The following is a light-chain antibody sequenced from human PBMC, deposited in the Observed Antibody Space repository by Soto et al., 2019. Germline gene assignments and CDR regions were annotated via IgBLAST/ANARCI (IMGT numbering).Light chain of an antibody. J-gene: IGKJ3*01. CDR2: DAS. Sequence: DIQMTQSPSSLSASVGDRVTITCQASQDISNYLNWYQQKPGKAPKLLIYDASNLETGVPSRFSGSGTGTDFTFTISSLQAEDIATYSCQQSDTLHSFTFGPGTKVDIK. CDR3: QQSDTLHSFT. V-gene: IGKV1-33*01. CDR1: QDISNY.